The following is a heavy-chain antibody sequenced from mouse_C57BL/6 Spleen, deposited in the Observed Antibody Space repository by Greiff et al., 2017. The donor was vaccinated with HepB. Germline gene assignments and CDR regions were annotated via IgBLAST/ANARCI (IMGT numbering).Heavy chain of an antibody. Sequence: VQRVESGPELVKPGASVKISCKASGYAFSSSWMNWVKQRPGKGLEWIGRIYPGDGDTNYNGKFKGKATLTADKSSSTAYMQLSSLTSEDSAVYFCARYYGPDGYFDVWGTGTTVTVSS. J-gene: IGHJ1*03. CDR1: GYAFSSSW. CDR2: IYPGDGDT. V-gene: IGHV1-82*01. D-gene: IGHD1-1*02. CDR3: ARYYGPDGYFDV.